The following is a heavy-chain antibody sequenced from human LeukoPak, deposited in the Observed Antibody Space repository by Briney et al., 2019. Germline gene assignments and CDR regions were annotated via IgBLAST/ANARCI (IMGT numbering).Heavy chain of an antibody. Sequence: HPGRSLRLSCAASGFTFRNYGMHWVRQAPGKGLEWVAIIWYDGSRKYYLDSVKGRFTISRDNSKNMLYLQMSSLRAEDTAVYYCATVRGSDGNLYIDYWGQGTLVTVSS. V-gene: IGHV3-33*01. J-gene: IGHJ4*02. CDR1: GFTFRNYG. D-gene: IGHD2-15*01. CDR3: ATVRGSDGNLYIDY. CDR2: IWYDGSRK.